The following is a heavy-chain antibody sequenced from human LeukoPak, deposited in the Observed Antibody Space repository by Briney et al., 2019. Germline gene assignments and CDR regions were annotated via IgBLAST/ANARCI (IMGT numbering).Heavy chain of an antibody. J-gene: IGHJ4*02. V-gene: IGHV4-34*01. CDR1: GGSFSGYY. CDR3: ARGLAYCGGDCWYFDY. D-gene: IGHD2-21*02. CDR2: INHSGST. Sequence: SETLSLTCAVYGGSFSGYYWSWIRQPPGKGLEWIGEINHSGSTNYNPSLKSRVTISVDTSKNQFSLKLSSVTAADTAVYYCARGLAYCGGDCWYFDYWGQGTLVTVSS.